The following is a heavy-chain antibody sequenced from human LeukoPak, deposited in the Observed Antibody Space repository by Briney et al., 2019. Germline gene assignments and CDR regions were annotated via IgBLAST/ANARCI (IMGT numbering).Heavy chain of an antibody. Sequence: GRSLRLSCAASGFTFSSYGMPWVRQAPGKGLEWVAVMSYDGSNKYYADSVKGRFTISRDNSKNTLYLQMNSLRAEDTAVYYXXXXXXXXIVGASPEPFDYWGQGTLVTVSS. V-gene: IGHV3-30*03. D-gene: IGHD1-26*01. CDR3: XXXXXXXIVGASPEPFDY. CDR2: MSYDGSNK. CDR1: GFTFSSYG. J-gene: IGHJ4*02.